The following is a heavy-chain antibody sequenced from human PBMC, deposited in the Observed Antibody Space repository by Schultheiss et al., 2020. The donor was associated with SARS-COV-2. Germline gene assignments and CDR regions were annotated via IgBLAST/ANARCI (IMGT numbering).Heavy chain of an antibody. J-gene: IGHJ2*01. CDR3: AKERSYSGTTEDWYFDL. Sequence: GGSLRLSCAASGFTFSSYGMHWVRQAPGKGLEWVAVISYDGSNKYYADSVKGRFTISRDNSKNTLYLQMNSLRAEDTAVYYCAKERSYSGTTEDWYFDLWGRGTLVTVSS. CDR2: ISYDGSNK. V-gene: IGHV3-30*18. CDR1: GFTFSSYG. D-gene: IGHD1-26*01.